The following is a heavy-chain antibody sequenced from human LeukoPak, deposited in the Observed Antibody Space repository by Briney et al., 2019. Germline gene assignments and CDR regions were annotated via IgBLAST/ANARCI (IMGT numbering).Heavy chain of an antibody. CDR3: ARVSGSYDHY. V-gene: IGHV3-15*01. J-gene: IGHJ4*02. CDR1: GFTFSNAW. D-gene: IGHD1-26*01. CDR2: IKSKTDGGTT. Sequence: PGGSLRLSCAASGFTFSNAWMSWVRQAPGKGLEWVGRIKSKTDGGTTDYAAPVKGRFTISRHNSKNTLYLQMNSLRAEDTAVYYCARVSGSYDHYWGQGTLVTVSS.